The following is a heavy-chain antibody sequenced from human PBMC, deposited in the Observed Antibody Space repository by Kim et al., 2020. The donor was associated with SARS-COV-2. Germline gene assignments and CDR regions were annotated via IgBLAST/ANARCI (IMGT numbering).Heavy chain of an antibody. CDR1: GFSFSTYG. V-gene: IGHV3-33*01. CDR3: ARGFCGSATCYNGGTYFDD. CDR2: IWYDGSNT. J-gene: IGHJ4*02. D-gene: IGHD2-2*02. Sequence: GGTLRLSCAASGFSFSTYGMHWVRQAPGKGLEWVARIWYDGSNTYYADSVKGRFTISRDNSKNTLFLQMTSLRVDDTAVYFCARGFCGSATCYNGGTYFDDWGQGTLVTVSS.